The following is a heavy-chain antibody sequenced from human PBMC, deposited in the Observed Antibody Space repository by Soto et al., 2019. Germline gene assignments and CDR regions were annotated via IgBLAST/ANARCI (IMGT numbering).Heavy chain of an antibody. CDR1: GFTFSDYG. V-gene: IGHV3-23*01. CDR2: ISGSGDTT. CDR3: DLKYTYGFVSYINW. D-gene: IGHD5-18*01. J-gene: IGHJ4*02. Sequence: EVQLLESGGGLVQPGGSLRLSCAASGFTFSDYGMSWVRQAPGKGLEWVSTISGSGDTTYYADSVKGRFTISRDNSKNTLYLQMNSLRAEDTAVYYCDLKYTYGFVSYINWWGQGTLVTVSS.